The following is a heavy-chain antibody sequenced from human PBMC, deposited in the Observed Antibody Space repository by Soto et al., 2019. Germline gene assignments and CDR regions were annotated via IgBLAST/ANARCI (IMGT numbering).Heavy chain of an antibody. J-gene: IGHJ4*02. D-gene: IGHD1-7*01. Sequence: GGSLRLACAASGFTVSSNYMSWVRQAPGKGLEWVSVIYSGGSTYYADSVKGRFTISRDNSKNTLYLQMNSLRAEDTAVYYCARSTTGTNYFDYWGQGTLVTVSS. CDR2: IYSGGST. CDR1: GFTVSSNY. CDR3: ARSTTGTNYFDY. V-gene: IGHV3-53*01.